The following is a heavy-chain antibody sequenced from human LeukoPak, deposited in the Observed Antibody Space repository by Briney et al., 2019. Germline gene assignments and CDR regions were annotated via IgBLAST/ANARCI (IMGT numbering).Heavy chain of an antibody. CDR3: AKGLPYCGYDYWFDP. V-gene: IGHV3-48*03. Sequence: PGGSLRLSCAASGFTFSSYEVNWVRQAPGKGLEWVSYISSSGSTIYYADSVKGRFTISRDNAKNSLYLQMNSLRVEDTAVYYCAKGLPYCGYDYWFDPWGLGTLVTVSS. J-gene: IGHJ5*02. D-gene: IGHD5-12*01. CDR1: GFTFSSYE. CDR2: ISSSGSTI.